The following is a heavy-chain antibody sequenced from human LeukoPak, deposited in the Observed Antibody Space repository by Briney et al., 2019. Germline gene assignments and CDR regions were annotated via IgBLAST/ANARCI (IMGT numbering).Heavy chain of an antibody. CDR3: TTYVGATAY. V-gene: IGHV3-15*01. D-gene: IGHD1-26*01. J-gene: IGHJ4*02. CDR1: GLTFSNAR. CDR2: IKTKTDDGAT. Sequence: NSGGSLRLSCAASGLTFSNARMNWVRQAPGKGLEWVGRIKTKTDDGATDYSAPVKARFTISRDDSKTTLYLQMNGLKTEDTAIYYCTTYVGATAYWGQGTLVTVSS.